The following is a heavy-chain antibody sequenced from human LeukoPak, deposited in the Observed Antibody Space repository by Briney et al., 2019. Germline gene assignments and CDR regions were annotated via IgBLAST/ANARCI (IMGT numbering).Heavy chain of an antibody. Sequence: GESLQISCKGSGYIFTSYWIGWVRQMPGKGLEWMGIIYPGDSGTRYSPSFQGQVTISADKSISTAYLQWSSLKASDTAMYYCARTLDYDFWSGFGYYFDYWGQGTLVTVSS. J-gene: IGHJ4*02. CDR3: ARTLDYDFWSGFGYYFDY. CDR2: IYPGDSGT. V-gene: IGHV5-51*01. CDR1: GYIFTSYW. D-gene: IGHD3-3*01.